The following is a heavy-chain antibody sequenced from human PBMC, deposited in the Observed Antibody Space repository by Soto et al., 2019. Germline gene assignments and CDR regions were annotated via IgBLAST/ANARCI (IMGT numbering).Heavy chain of an antibody. CDR3: AKGGEDYDFWSGYISSNLGTTTFDY. D-gene: IGHD3-3*01. J-gene: IGHJ4*02. V-gene: IGHV3-23*01. CDR1: GFTFSSYA. Sequence: GGSLRLSCAASGFTFSSYAMSWVRQAPGKGLEWVSAISGSGGSTYYADSVKGRFTISRDNSKNTLYLQMNSLRAEDTAVYYCAKGGEDYDFWSGYISSNLGTTTFDYWGQGTLVTVSS. CDR2: ISGSGGST.